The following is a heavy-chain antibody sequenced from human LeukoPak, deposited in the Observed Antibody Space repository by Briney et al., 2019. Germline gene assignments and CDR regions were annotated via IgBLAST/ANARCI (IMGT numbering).Heavy chain of an antibody. CDR3: ARVLMGIVVVPAAISNWFDP. J-gene: IGHJ5*02. CDR1: GYTFTGYY. CDR2: INPNSGGT. Sequence: ASVKVSCKASGYTFTGYYMHWVRQAPGQGLEWMGWINPNSGGTNYAQKFQGRVTMTGDTSISTAYMELSRLRSDDTAVYYCARVLMGIVVVPAAISNWFDPWGQGTLVTVSS. V-gene: IGHV1-2*02. D-gene: IGHD2-2*01.